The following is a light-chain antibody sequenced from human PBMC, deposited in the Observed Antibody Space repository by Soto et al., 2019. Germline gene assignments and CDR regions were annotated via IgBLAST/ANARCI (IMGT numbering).Light chain of an antibody. V-gene: IGKV3-15*01. CDR1: QSVSSN. J-gene: IGKJ1*01. CDR3: HPYNNTPRT. Sequence: EIVMTQSPATLSVSPGERATLSCRASQSVSSNLAWYQQKHGQAPRLLIYGASTRATGIPARFSGSGSGTEFTLTISSLQSEDFAVYSGHPYNNTPRTFGQRT. CDR2: GAS.